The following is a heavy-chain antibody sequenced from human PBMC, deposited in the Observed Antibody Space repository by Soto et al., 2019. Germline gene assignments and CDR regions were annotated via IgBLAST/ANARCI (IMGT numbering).Heavy chain of an antibody. D-gene: IGHD3-22*01. CDR1: GGSISSSSYY. CDR2: IYYSGST. V-gene: IGHV4-39*01. CDR3: ARHWRRRNYYDSSGYPRDY. Sequence: QLQLQESGPGLVKPSETLSLTCTVSGGSISSSSYYWGWIRQPPGKGLEWIGSIYYSGSTYYNPSLKSRVTISVDTSKNQFSLKRSSVTAADTAVYYCARHWRRRNYYDSSGYPRDYWGQGTLVTVSS. J-gene: IGHJ4*02.